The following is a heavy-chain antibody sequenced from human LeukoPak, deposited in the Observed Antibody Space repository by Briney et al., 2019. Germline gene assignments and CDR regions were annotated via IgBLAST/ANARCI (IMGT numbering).Heavy chain of an antibody. V-gene: IGHV1-18*01. Sequence: ASVKVSCKASGGTFSSYAISWVRQAPGQGLEWMGWISAYNGNTNYAQKLQGRVTMTTDTSTSTAYMELRSLRSDDTAVYYCAREGPYDSSGYVDYWGQGTLVTVSS. J-gene: IGHJ4*02. CDR1: GGTFSSYA. CDR2: ISAYNGNT. CDR3: AREGPYDSSGYVDY. D-gene: IGHD3-22*01.